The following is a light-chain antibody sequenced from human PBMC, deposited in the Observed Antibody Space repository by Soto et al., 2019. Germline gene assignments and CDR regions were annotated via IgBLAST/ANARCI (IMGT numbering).Light chain of an antibody. J-gene: IGLJ2*01. CDR2: EDN. CDR3: QSYDSSGVV. V-gene: IGLV6-57*04. Sequence: NIMLTQPHSVSESPGKTVTISCTRSSGGITTNAVQWYQQRPGSAPTIVIYEDNQRPSEVPDRFSGSIDFSSNSASLTISGLKTEDEADYYCQSYDSSGVVFGGGTKLTVL. CDR1: SGGITTNA.